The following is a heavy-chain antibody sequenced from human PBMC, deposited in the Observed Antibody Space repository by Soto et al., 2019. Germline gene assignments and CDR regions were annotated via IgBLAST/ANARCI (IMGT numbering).Heavy chain of an antibody. Sequence: PSETLSLTCTVSGGSISSSSYYWGWIRQPPGKGLEWIGSIYYSGSTYYNPSLKSRVTISVDTSKNQFSLKLSSVTAADTAVYYCARHLGLANDYYFDYWGQGTLVTVSS. CDR3: ARHLGLANDYYFDY. V-gene: IGHV4-39*01. D-gene: IGHD3-3*02. CDR1: GGSISSSSYY. CDR2: IYYSGST. J-gene: IGHJ4*02.